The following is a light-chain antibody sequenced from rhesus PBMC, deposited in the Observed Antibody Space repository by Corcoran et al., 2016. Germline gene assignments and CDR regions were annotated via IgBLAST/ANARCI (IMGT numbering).Light chain of an antibody. CDR2: KAS. Sequence: DIQMTQSPSSLSASAGDRVTITCRASENVNNYLNWYQQKPEKAPKLLIYKASTLQSGVPSRLSGSGSGTDDTFTIRSLQPEDVATYYCQHGYGTPLTFGGGTKVEIE. J-gene: IGKJ4*01. V-gene: IGKV1-74*01. CDR1: ENVNNY. CDR3: QHGYGTPLT.